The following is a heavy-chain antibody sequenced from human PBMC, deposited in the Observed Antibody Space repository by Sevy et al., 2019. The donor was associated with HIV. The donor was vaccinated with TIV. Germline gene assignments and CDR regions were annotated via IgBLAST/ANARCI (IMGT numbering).Heavy chain of an antibody. Sequence: GGSLRLSCAASGFTFSTYDMHWVRQAPGKGLEWVAVIWFDGSNTYYADSVKGRFTISRDIAKNTLHLQMNSLRVEDTAVYYCARDLEFYDYGDYGTAFMPDYWGQGTLVTVSS. CDR1: GFTFSTYD. V-gene: IGHV3-33*01. CDR2: IWFDGSNT. J-gene: IGHJ4*02. CDR3: ARDLEFYDYGDYGTAFMPDY. D-gene: IGHD4-17*01.